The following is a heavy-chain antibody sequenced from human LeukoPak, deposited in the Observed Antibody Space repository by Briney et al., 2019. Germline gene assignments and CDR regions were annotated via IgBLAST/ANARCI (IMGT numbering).Heavy chain of an antibody. CDR2: ISWDGGST. CDR1: GFTFDDYT. D-gene: IGHD1-14*01. J-gene: IGHJ3*02. CDR3: ARDKPGYDAFDI. Sequence: GGSLRLSCAASGFTFDDYTMHWVRQAPGKGLEWVSLISWDGGSTYYADSVKGRFTISRDNSKNSLYLQMNSLRTEDTALYYCARDKPGYDAFDIWGQGTMVTVSS. V-gene: IGHV3-43*01.